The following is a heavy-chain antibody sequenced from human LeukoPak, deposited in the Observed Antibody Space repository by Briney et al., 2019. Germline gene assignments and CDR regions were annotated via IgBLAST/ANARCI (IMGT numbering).Heavy chain of an antibody. J-gene: IGHJ4*02. CDR3: ARGAYYDY. Sequence: GGSLRLSCAASGLSFSTSSMNWVRQAPGKGLEWVSSISSSSSYIYYADSVKGRFTISRDNAKNSLYLQMNSLRVEDTAVYYCARGAYYDYWGQGTLVTVSS. CDR1: GLSFSTSS. D-gene: IGHD3-22*01. CDR2: ISSSSSYI. V-gene: IGHV3-21*01.